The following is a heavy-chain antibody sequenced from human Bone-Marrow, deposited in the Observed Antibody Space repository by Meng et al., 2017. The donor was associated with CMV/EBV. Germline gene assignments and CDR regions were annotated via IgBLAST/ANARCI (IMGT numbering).Heavy chain of an antibody. V-gene: IGHV4-34*01. J-gene: IGHJ4*02. Sequence: GSLRLSCAVYGGSFSGYYWSWIRQPPGKGLEWIGEINHSGSTNYNPSLKSRVTLSVDTSKNQLSLKMSSVTAADTAVYYCARGWGSTSCYSFWGQGTVVTVSS. CDR2: INHSGST. CDR3: ARGWGSTSCYSF. D-gene: IGHD2-2*01. CDR1: GGSFSGYY.